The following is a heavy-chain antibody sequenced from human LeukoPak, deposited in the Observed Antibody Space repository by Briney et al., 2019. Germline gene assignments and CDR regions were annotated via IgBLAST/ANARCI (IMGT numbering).Heavy chain of an antibody. CDR3: AKDSVYGGWGNAFDI. D-gene: IGHD3-16*01. J-gene: IGHJ3*02. Sequence: GGSLRLSCAASGFTFSNSGMHWVRQAPGKGLEWVSFLRYDGSSKFYTDSVQGRFTISRDNSKNTLYLQMNSLRVEDAAVYYCAKDSVYGGWGNAFDIWGQGTMVTVSS. V-gene: IGHV3-30*02. CDR2: LRYDGSSK. CDR1: GFTFSNSG.